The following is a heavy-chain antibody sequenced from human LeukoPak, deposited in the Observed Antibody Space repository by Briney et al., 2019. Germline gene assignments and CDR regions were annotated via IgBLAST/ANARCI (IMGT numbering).Heavy chain of an antibody. J-gene: IGHJ3*02. CDR1: DYSFSSYG. CDR2: ISIYNGKT. CDR3: ARGPQWLVLPGAFGI. Sequence: ASVKVSCKASDYSFSSYGVSWVRQAPGQGLEWMGWISIYNGKTEYAQKFQGRVSMTTDTLTSTAYMELRSLRSEDTAVYYCARGPQWLVLPGAFGIWGQGTMVTVSS. D-gene: IGHD6-19*01. V-gene: IGHV1-18*01.